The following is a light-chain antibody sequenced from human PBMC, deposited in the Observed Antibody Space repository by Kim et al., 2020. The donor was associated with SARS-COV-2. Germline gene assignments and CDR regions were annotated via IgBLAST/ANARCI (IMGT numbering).Light chain of an antibody. J-gene: IGLJ2*01. CDR3: QAWDSSTVV. CDR2: QDS. CDR1: KLGDKY. Sequence: SYELTQPPSVSVSPGQTASITCSGDKLGDKYACWYQQKPGQSPVVVIHQDSKRPSGIPERFSGSNSGNTATLTISGTQATDEADYYCQAWDSSTVVFGGGTQLTVL. V-gene: IGLV3-1*01.